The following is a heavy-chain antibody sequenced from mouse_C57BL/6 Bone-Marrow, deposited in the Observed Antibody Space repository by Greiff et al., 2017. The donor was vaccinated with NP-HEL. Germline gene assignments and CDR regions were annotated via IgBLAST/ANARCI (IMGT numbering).Heavy chain of an antibody. D-gene: IGHD4-1*01. V-gene: IGHV10-1*01. J-gene: IGHJ2*01. CDR3: VRHILSGTGFDY. CDR1: GFSFNTYA. Sequence: GGGLVQPKGSLKLSCAASGFSFNTYAMNWVRQAPGKGLEWVARIRSKSNNYATYYADSVKDRFTISRDDSESMLYLQMNNLKTEDTAMYYCVRHILSGTGFDYWGQGTTLTVSS. CDR2: IRSKSNNYAT.